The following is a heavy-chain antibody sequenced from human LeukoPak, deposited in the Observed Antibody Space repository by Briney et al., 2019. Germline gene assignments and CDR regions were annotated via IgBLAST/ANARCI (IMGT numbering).Heavy chain of an antibody. V-gene: IGHV4-4*09. J-gene: IGHJ6*03. CDR1: SGSISSNF. Sequence: SETLSLTCTVSSGSISSNFWGWIRQPPGKGLEWIGYTYSNGTTNYNPSLKSRVTISVDTSKKQFSLKLSSVTAADTAVYYCARLPDYYYCYMDVWGKGTTVTVSS. CDR2: TYSNGTT. CDR3: ARLPDYYYCYMDV.